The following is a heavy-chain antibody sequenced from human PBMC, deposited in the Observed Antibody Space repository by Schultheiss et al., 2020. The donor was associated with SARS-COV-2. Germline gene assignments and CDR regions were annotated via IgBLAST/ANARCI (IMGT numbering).Heavy chain of an antibody. D-gene: IGHD2-21*02. J-gene: IGHJ6*02. Sequence: GGSLRLSCAASGFTFSSYSMNWVRQAPGKGLEWVGRIKSKTDGGTTDYAAPVKGRFTISRDDSKNTLYLQMNSLRAEDTAVYYCARDYMTLNYYYYGMDVWGQGTTVTVSS. CDR3: ARDYMTLNYYYYGMDV. CDR2: IKSKTDGGTT. CDR1: GFTFSSYS. V-gene: IGHV3-15*01.